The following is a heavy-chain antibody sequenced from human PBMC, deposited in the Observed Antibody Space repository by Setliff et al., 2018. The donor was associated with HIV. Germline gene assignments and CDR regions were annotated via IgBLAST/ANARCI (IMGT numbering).Heavy chain of an antibody. Sequence: SETLSLTCNVSDGSISSRSYYWAWIRQPPGKGLEGIGTIYYVGNTYYRQSLKSRVTVSIYRSKNQFSLSLNSVTAADTAVYYCARQSGYTRGWDIFGLVAGSFDIWGQGTMVTVSS. V-gene: IGHV4-39*01. D-gene: IGHD3-3*01. J-gene: IGHJ3*02. CDR3: ARQSGYTRGWDIFGLVAGSFDI. CDR1: DGSISSRSYY. CDR2: IYYVGNT.